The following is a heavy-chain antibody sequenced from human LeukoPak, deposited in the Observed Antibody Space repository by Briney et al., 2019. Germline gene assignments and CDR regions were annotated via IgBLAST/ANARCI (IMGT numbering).Heavy chain of an antibody. Sequence: SETLSLTCVVYGGSFSGYYWSWIRQPPGKGLEWIGEINHSGSTNYNPSLKSRVTISVDTSKNQFSLKLSSVTAADTAVYYCARAHLIVVVPAANDRWFDPWGQGTLVTVSS. CDR1: GGSFSGYY. V-gene: IGHV4-34*01. D-gene: IGHD2-2*01. J-gene: IGHJ5*02. CDR2: INHSGST. CDR3: ARAHLIVVVPAANDRWFDP.